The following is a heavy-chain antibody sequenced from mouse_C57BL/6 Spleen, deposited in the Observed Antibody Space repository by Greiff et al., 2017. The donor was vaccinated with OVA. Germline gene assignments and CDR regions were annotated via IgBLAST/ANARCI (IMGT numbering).Heavy chain of an antibody. J-gene: IGHJ2*01. D-gene: IGHD2-1*01. CDR2: IDPSDSYT. CDR3: ARSPYYGNYVNY. CDR1: GYTFTSYW. V-gene: IGHV1-69*01. Sequence: QVQLQQPGAELVMPGASVKLSCKASGYTFTSYWMHWVKQRPGQGLEWIGEIDPSDSYTNYNQKFKGKSTLTVDKSSSTAYMQLSSLTSEDSAVYYWARSPYYGNYVNYWGQGTTLTVSS.